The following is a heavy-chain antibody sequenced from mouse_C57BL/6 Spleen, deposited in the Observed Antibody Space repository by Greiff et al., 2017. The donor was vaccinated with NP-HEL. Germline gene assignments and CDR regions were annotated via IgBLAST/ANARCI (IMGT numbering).Heavy chain of an antibody. CDR3: ARRSYWWYFDV. J-gene: IGHJ1*03. V-gene: IGHV1-59*01. CDR2: IDPSDSYT. Sequence: QVQLQQPGAELVRPGTSVKLSCKASGYTFTSYWMHWVKQRPGQGLEWIGVIDPSDSYTNYNQKFKGKATLTVDTSSSTAYMQLSSLTSEDSAVYYCARRSYWWYFDVWGTGTTVTVSS. CDR1: GYTFTSYW. D-gene: IGHD1-1*01.